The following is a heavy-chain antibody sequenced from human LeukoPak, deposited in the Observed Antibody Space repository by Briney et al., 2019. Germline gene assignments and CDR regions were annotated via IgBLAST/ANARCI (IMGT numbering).Heavy chain of an antibody. D-gene: IGHD5-24*01. CDR2: ISGDGGTT. Sequence: GGSLRLSCAASGFTFDDYAMHWVRQAPGKGLEWVSLISGDGGTTHYADSVKGRFTISRDISKNTLYLQMNRVRAEDTAVYYCASKDDYNPIYWGQGTLVTVSS. J-gene: IGHJ4*02. CDR3: ASKDDYNPIY. CDR1: GFTFDDYA. V-gene: IGHV3-43*02.